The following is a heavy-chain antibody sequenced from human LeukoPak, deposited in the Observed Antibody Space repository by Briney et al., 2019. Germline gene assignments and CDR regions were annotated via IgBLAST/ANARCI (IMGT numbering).Heavy chain of an antibody. CDR1: GFTVSDNY. Sequence: GGSLRLSCAASGFTVSDNYMAWVRQAPGKGLEWVSTIYGGGSTYYADSVKGRFTISRDNSQNTLYLRMNNLRAEDTAVYYCARGVSKGIAVEGVWFDPWGQGTLVTVSS. J-gene: IGHJ5*02. CDR2: IYGGGST. V-gene: IGHV3-53*01. CDR3: ARGVSKGIAVEGVWFDP. D-gene: IGHD6-19*01.